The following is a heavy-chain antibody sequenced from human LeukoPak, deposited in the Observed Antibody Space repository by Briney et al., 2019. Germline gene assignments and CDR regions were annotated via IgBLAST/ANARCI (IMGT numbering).Heavy chain of an antibody. CDR2: ISYDGSNK. V-gene: IGHV3-30*03. J-gene: IGHJ4*02. Sequence: GGSLRLSCAASGFTFTTNWMTWVRQAPGKGLEWVAVISYDGSNKYYADSVKGRFTISRDNSKNTLYLQMNSLRAEDTAVYYCARVMGRYCSSTSCYVDYWGQGTLVTVSS. CDR3: ARVMGRYCSSTSCYVDY. CDR1: GFTFTTNW. D-gene: IGHD2-2*01.